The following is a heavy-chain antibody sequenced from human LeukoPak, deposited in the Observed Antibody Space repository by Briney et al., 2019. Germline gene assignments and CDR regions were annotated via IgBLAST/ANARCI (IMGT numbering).Heavy chain of an antibody. CDR2: SSGRDDTI. J-gene: IGHJ4*02. CDR1: VFPFSSYA. Sequence: PGESLRLACSSPVFPFSSYASGWVRQAPGKGLGWDSVSSGRDDTIYYADSGKGRFTISRDNPKNTLYLQMNSLRAEDTAVYYCAKSFTLLARPSVDSWGQGSLVIVPS. CDR3: AKSFTLLARPSVDS. D-gene: IGHD6-6*01. V-gene: IGHV3-23*01.